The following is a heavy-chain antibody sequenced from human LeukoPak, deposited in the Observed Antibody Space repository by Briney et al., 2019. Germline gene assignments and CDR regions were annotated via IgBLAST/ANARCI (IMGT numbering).Heavy chain of an antibody. CDR2: IYSGGST. CDR1: GFTVSSNY. D-gene: IGHD1-26*01. V-gene: IGHV3-66*01. CDR3: ARDSESGSLDY. J-gene: IGHJ4*02. Sequence: GGSLRLSCAASGFTVSSNYMSWVRQAPGKGLEWVSVIYSGGSTYYADSVKGRFTISRDNGKNSLYLQMNSLRAEDTAVYYCARDSESGSLDYWGQGTLVTVSS.